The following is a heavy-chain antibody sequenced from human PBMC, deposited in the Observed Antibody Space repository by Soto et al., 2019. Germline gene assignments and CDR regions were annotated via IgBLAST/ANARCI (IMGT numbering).Heavy chain of an antibody. CDR3: ARDGVAADFDY. D-gene: IGHD3-3*01. J-gene: IGHJ4*02. CDR1: GGSISSYY. Sequence: ETLSLTCTVSGGSISSYYWSWIRQPPGKGLEWIGYIYYSGSTNYNPSLKSRVTISVDTSKNQFSLKLSSVTAADTAVYYCARDGVAADFDYWGQGTLVTVSS. V-gene: IGHV4-59*01. CDR2: IYYSGST.